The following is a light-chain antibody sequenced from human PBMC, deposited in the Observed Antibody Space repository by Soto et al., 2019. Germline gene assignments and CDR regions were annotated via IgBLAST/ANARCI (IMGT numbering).Light chain of an antibody. Sequence: QSALTQPASVSGSPGQSITISCTGTSSDVGDYNYVSWYQQHLGKAPKLMIYDVNNRPSGVSNRFSGSKSGNTAFLTISGLQSEDEADYYCNSYTSSGTHVFGTGTQLTVL. V-gene: IGLV2-14*01. CDR3: NSYTSSGTHV. CDR1: SSDVGDYNY. CDR2: DVN. J-gene: IGLJ1*01.